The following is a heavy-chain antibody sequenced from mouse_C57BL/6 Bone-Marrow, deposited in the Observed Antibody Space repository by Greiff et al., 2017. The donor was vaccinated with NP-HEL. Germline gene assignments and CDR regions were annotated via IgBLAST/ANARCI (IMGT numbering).Heavy chain of an antibody. CDR1: GYTFTSYW. V-gene: IGHV1-55*01. Sequence: VQLQQPGAELVKPGASVKMSCKASGYTFTSYWITWVKQRPGQGLEWIGDIYPGSGSTNYNEKFKSKATLTVDTSSSTAYMQLSSLTSEDSAVYYCARRVITTVVIDYWGQGTTLTVSS. J-gene: IGHJ2*01. CDR3: ARRVITTVVIDY. CDR2: IYPGSGST. D-gene: IGHD1-1*01.